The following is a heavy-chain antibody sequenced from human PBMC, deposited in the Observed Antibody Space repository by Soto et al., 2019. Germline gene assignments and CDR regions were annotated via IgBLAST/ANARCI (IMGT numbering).Heavy chain of an antibody. Sequence: SETLSLTCTVSGGSISSYYWSWIRQPPGKGLEWIGYIYYSGSTNYNPSLKSRVTISVDTSKNQFSLKLSSVTAADTAVYYCARLRGSGYYPKYYYYMDVWGKGTTVTVSS. CDR2: IYYSGST. CDR3: ARLRGSGYYPKYYYYMDV. D-gene: IGHD3-3*01. V-gene: IGHV4-59*08. J-gene: IGHJ6*03. CDR1: GGSISSYY.